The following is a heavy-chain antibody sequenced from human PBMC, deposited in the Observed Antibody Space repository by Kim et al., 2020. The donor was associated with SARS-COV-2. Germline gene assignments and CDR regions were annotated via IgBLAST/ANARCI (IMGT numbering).Heavy chain of an antibody. CDR3: ARVYSSSWYWLEGWFDP. D-gene: IGHD6-13*01. J-gene: IGHJ5*02. V-gene: IGHV4-4*07. CDR1: GGSISSYY. Sequence: SETLSLTCTVSGGSISSYYWSWIRQPAGKGLEWIGRIYTSGSTNYNPSLKSRVTMSVDTSKNQFSLKLSSVTAADTAVYYCARVYSSSWYWLEGWFDPWGQGTLVTVSS. CDR2: IYTSGST.